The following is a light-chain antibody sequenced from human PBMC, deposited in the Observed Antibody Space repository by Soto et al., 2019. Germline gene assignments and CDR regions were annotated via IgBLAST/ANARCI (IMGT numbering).Light chain of an antibody. CDR1: SSDVGSYNL. CDR2: EGS. J-gene: IGLJ1*01. Sequence: QSALTQPASVSGSPGQSITISCTGTSSDVGSYNLVSWYQQHPCKAPKLMIYEGSKRPSGVSNRFSGSKSGNTASLTISGLQAEDEADYYCCSYAGRSTLYVFGTGTKVTVL. V-gene: IGLV2-23*01. CDR3: CSYAGRSTLYV.